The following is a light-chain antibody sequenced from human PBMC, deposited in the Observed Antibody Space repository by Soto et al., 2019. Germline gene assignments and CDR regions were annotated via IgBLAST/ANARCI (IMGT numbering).Light chain of an antibody. CDR2: GAS. CDR3: QQYGSSPPYT. V-gene: IGKV3-20*01. J-gene: IGKJ2*01. Sequence: EIVLTQSPGTLSLSPGERATLSCRASQIVSSDHLAWYQQKPGQAPRLLIYGASNRPIGIQDRFSGSGSGTDFTLTISRLEPEDFAVYYCQQYGSSPPYTFGQGTKLEIK. CDR1: QIVSSDH.